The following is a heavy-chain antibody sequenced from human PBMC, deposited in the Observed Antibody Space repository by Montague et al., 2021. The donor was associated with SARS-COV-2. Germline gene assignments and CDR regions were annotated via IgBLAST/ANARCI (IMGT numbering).Heavy chain of an antibody. Sequence: TLSLTCSVSGASMRTCYWTWIRESPGRGLERIGYISNSGITNYNPSLKSRATISLDTSKTQFSLKLTSVTTSDAALYYCARDLGWGRWYIDVWGRGTLVTVSS. CDR2: ISNSGIT. CDR1: GASMRTCY. V-gene: IGHV4-59*01. J-gene: IGHJ2*01. D-gene: IGHD1-26*01. CDR3: ARDLGWGRWYIDV.